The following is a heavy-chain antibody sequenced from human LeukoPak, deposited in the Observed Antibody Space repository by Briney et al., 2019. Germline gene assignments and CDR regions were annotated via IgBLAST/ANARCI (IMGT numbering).Heavy chain of an antibody. V-gene: IGHV1-18*01. D-gene: IGHD3-22*01. Sequence: ASVKVSCKASGYTFTSHGISWVRQAPGQGLEWMGWISTYNGNTNYAQKLQGRVSMTTDTSTSTAYMDLRSLRSDDTAVYYCARGVGSGYTDYWGQGALVTVSS. J-gene: IGHJ4*02. CDR1: GYTFTSHG. CDR3: ARGVGSGYTDY. CDR2: ISTYNGNT.